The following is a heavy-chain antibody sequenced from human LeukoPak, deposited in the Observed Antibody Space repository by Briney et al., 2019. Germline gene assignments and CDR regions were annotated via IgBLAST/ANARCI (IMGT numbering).Heavy chain of an antibody. V-gene: IGHV3-30*02. CDR3: ANQSITLVVVISPFDY. J-gene: IGHJ4*02. CDR2: IQDDGATT. Sequence: PGGSLRLSCAASGLTFSNFPMHWVRQAPGKGLEWVALIQDDGATTNYADSVRGRFTISRDNSKSTVYLQMNSLKPDDTAVYYCANQSITLVVVISPFDYWGQGTLVTVSS. CDR1: GLTFSNFP. D-gene: IGHD3-22*01.